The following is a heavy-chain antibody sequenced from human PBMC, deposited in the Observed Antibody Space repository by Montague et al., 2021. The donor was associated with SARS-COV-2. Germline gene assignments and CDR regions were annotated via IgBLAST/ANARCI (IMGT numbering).Heavy chain of an antibody. Sequence: CAISGDSVSSNTAAWNWIRQSPSRGLEWLGRTYYRSKWYYDYAVSVKSRMTISPDTSKNQFSLQLSSVTPEDRAVYYCARGHRYSLRWSFDYWGQGTLVTDSS. CDR2: TYYRSKWYY. CDR1: GDSVSSNTAA. J-gene: IGHJ4*02. V-gene: IGHV6-1*01. CDR3: ARGHRYSLRWSFDY. D-gene: IGHD1-26*01.